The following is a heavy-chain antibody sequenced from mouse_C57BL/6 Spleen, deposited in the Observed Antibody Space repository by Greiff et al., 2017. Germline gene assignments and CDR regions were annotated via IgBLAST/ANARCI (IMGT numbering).Heavy chain of an antibody. CDR2: IHPSDSDT. Sequence: VQLQQPGAELVKPGASVKVSCKASGYTFTSYWMHWVKQRPGQGLEWIGRIHPSDSDTNYNQKFKGKATLTVDKSSSTAYMQLSSLTSEDSAVYYCAIDHGSSSYWYVDVWGTGTTVTVSS. CDR3: AIDHGSSSYWYVDV. D-gene: IGHD1-1*01. V-gene: IGHV1-74*01. CDR1: GYTFTSYW. J-gene: IGHJ1*03.